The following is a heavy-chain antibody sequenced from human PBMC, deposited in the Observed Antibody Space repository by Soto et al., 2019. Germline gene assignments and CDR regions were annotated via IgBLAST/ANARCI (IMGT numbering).Heavy chain of an antibody. Sequence: SETLSLTCTVSGGSISSSSYYWVWIRQPPGKGLEWIGSVYYRGNTYYNPSLKSRVTTSVDTSKNQFSLKLYSVTAADTALYYCARRKDTSSRYLLPDYWGQGTLVTVSS. CDR3: ARRKDTSSRYLLPDY. D-gene: IGHD6-13*01. CDR1: GGSISSSSYY. CDR2: VYYRGNT. V-gene: IGHV4-39*01. J-gene: IGHJ4*02.